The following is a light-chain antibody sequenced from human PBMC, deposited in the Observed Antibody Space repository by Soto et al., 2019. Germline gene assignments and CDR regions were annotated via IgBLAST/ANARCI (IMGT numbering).Light chain of an antibody. J-gene: IGLJ2*01. Sequence: QLVLTQSPSASASLGASVKLTCTLSSGHSTYAIAWHRQQPEKGPRYLMKLNSDGSHSKGDGIPDRFSGSSSGAERYLTISSLQFEDEADYYCQTWSAGIMVFGGGTQLTVL. CDR2: LNSDGSH. V-gene: IGLV4-69*01. CDR3: QTWSAGIMV. CDR1: SGHSTYA.